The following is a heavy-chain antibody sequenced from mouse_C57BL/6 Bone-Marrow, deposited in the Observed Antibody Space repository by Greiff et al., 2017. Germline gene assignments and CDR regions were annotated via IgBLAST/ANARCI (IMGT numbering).Heavy chain of an antibody. V-gene: IGHV14-4*01. CDR2: IDPENGDT. J-gene: IGHJ2*01. CDR3: TTHYYYGSSSYYFDY. Sequence: EVQLQQSGAELVRPGASVKLSCTASGFNIKDDYMHWVKQRPEQGLEWIGWIDPENGDTEYASKFQGKATITADTSSNTAYLQLSSLTSEDTAVYYYTTHYYYGSSSYYFDYWGQGTTLTVSS. D-gene: IGHD1-1*01. CDR1: GFNIKDDY.